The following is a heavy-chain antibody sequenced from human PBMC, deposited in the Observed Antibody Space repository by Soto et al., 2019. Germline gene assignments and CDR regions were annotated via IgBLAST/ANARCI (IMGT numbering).Heavy chain of an antibody. J-gene: IGHJ4*02. Sequence: GESLKISCAASGFTVSSYYMNWVRLVPEKGLEWVSVIYSSGPTFYADSVRGRFTTSRDNSKNTLYLQMNSLRVEDTAVYYCARAFGGSYDYWGQGTLVTVSS. CDR2: IYSSGPT. CDR1: GFTVSSYY. D-gene: IGHD1-26*01. CDR3: ARAFGGSYDY. V-gene: IGHV3-53*01.